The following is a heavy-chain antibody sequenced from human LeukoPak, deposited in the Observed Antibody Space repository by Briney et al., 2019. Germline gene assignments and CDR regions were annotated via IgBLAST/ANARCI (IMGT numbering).Heavy chain of an antibody. V-gene: IGHV3-23*01. CDR3: AKAQPSSTVTTRGLDY. D-gene: IGHD4-17*01. Sequence: PGGSLRLSCAASGFTFSDYYMSWIRQAPGKGLEWVSAISGSGGSTYYADSVKGRFTISRDNSKNTLYLQMNSLRAEDTAVYYCAKAQPSSTVTTRGLDYWGQGTLVTVSS. CDR1: GFTFSDYY. J-gene: IGHJ4*02. CDR2: ISGSGGST.